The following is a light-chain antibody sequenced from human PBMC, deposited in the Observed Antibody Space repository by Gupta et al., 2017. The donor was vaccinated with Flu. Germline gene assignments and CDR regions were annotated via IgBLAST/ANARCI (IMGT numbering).Light chain of an antibody. CDR3: QQRGNWPYT. CDR1: QSVSSY. Sequence: EIVLTQSPATLSLSPGKGATLSCRASQSVSSYLAWYQQKPGQAPRLLIYDASNRATGIPARFSGSGSGTDFTLTISSLEPEDFALYYCQQRGNWPYTFGQGTKLEIK. J-gene: IGKJ2*01. CDR2: DAS. V-gene: IGKV3-11*01.